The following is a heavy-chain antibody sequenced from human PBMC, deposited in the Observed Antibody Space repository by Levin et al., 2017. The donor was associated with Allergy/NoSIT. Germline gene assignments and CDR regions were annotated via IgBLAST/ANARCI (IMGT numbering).Heavy chain of an antibody. Sequence: SETLSLTCAISGDSVSSNSAAWNWIRQSPSRGLEWLGRTYYRSKWYNDYAVSVKSRITINPDTSKNQFSLQLNSVTPEDTALYYCARAQGVGAAGMRRYYFDYWGQGTLVTVSS. CDR3: ARAQGVGAAGMRRYYFDY. J-gene: IGHJ4*02. CDR1: GDSVSSNSAA. D-gene: IGHD6-13*01. CDR2: TYYRSKWYN. V-gene: IGHV6-1*01.